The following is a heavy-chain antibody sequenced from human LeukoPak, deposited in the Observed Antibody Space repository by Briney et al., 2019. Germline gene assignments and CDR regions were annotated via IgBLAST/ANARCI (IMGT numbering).Heavy chain of an antibody. CDR1: GGSISSYY. V-gene: IGHV4-4*07. J-gene: IGHJ5*02. Sequence: PSETLSLTCTVSGGSISSYYWSWIRQPPGKGLEWIGRIYGDGTITYNPSLKSRVTMSVDTSKNQFSLRLTSVTAADTAMYYCTRDSGTTGEVKFDPWGQGTLVTVSS. D-gene: IGHD3-10*01. CDR2: IYGDGTI. CDR3: TRDSGTTGEVKFDP.